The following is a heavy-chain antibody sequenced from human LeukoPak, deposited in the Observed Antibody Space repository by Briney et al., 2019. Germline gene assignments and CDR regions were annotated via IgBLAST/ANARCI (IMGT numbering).Heavy chain of an antibody. V-gene: IGHV4-4*02. D-gene: IGHD6-13*01. CDR2: IYHSGST. CDR1: GGSISSSNW. Sequence: SETLSLTCTVSGGSISSSNWRSWVRQPPGKGLEWIGEIYHSGSTNYNPSLKSRVTISVDKSKNQFSLKLSSVTAADTAVYYCARHGSSSWYYIRKNWFDPWGQGTLVTVSS. J-gene: IGHJ5*02. CDR3: ARHGSSSWYYIRKNWFDP.